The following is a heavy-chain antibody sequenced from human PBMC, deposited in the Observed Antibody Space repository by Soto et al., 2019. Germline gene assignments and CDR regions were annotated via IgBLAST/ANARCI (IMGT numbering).Heavy chain of an antibody. CDR3: ARWEYSNYALYYYGMDV. CDR2: ISAYNGNT. J-gene: IGHJ6*02. CDR1: GYTFTSYG. V-gene: IGHV1-18*01. Sequence: GASVKVSCKASGYTFTSYGISWVRQAPGQGLEWMGWISAYNGNTNYAQKLQGRVTMTTDTSTSTAYMELRSLRSDDTAVYYCARWEYSNYALYYYGMDVWGQGTTVTVSS. D-gene: IGHD4-4*01.